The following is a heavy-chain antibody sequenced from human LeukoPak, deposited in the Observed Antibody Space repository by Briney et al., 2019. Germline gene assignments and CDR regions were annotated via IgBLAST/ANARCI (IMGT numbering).Heavy chain of an antibody. D-gene: IGHD3-22*01. CDR2: ISYDGSNK. CDR1: GFTFSSYA. CDR3: AKVGSSDYYDSSGSFDY. J-gene: IGHJ4*02. V-gene: IGHV3-30*04. Sequence: GGSLSLSCAASGFTFSSYAMHWVRQAPGKGLEWVAVISYDGSNKYYADSVKGRFTISRDNSKNTLYLQMNSLRAEDTAVYYCAKVGSSDYYDSSGSFDYWGQGTLVTVSS.